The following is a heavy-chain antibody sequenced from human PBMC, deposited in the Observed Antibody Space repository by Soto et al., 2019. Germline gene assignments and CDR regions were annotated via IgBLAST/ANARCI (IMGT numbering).Heavy chain of an antibody. CDR3: ARDIVVVPAATTHYYYYDMDV. CDR2: IYPGDSDT. J-gene: IGHJ6*02. V-gene: IGHV5-51*01. Sequence: PGKAVKNSCKDSGYSLTTYWCGWVRQMPGKGLEWMGIIYPGDSDTRYSPSSQGQVTISADKSISTAYLQWSSLKASDTAMYYCARDIVVVPAATTHYYYYDMDVWGQDTTFPVSS. D-gene: IGHD2-2*01. CDR1: GYSLTTYW.